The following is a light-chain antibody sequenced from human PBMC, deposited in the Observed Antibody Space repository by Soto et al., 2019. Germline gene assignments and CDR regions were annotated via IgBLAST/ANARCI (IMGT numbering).Light chain of an antibody. CDR2: DAS. J-gene: IGKJ1*01. CDR1: QSISSS. V-gene: IGKV3D-15*01. CDR3: HQYNYWPT. Sequence: EIVLTQSPGILSLSPGERASLSCGASQSISSSFLAWYQQKPGQAPRLLIYDASSRATGIPARFSGSGSGTEFTLTISSLQSEDFAVYYCHQYNYWPTFGQGTKVDIK.